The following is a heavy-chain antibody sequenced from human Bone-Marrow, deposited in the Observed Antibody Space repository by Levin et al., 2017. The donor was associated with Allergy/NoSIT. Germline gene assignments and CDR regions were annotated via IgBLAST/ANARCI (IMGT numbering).Heavy chain of an antibody. CDR2: IYDSGST. V-gene: IGHV4-59*01. CDR1: GGSISSDY. D-gene: IGHD2-8*01. J-gene: IGHJ5*02. CDR3: ARTPAFWCPNGVCIPLSFWFDP. Sequence: PSETLSLTCTVSGGSISSDYWSWIRQPPGKGLEWIGYIYDSGSTKYNPSLKSRVTISVDTSKNQFSLKLSSVTAAATAVYYCARTPAFWCPNGVCIPLSFWFDPWGQGTLVTVSS.